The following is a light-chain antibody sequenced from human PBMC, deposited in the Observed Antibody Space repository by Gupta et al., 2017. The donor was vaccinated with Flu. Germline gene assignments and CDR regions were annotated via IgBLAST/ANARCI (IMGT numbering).Light chain of an antibody. CDR1: ALPNQY. CDR3: QSAYSSGPSRV. CDR2: KDS. Sequence: GDALPNQYAYWYQQKPGQAPVLVIYKDSERPSGIPERFSGSSSGTTLTLTISGVQAEDEADYYCQSAYSSGPSRVFGGGTKLTVL. J-gene: IGLJ3*02. V-gene: IGLV3-25*03.